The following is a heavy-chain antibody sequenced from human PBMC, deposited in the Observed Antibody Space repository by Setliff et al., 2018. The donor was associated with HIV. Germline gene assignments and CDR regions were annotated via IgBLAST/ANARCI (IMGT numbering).Heavy chain of an antibody. CDR1: GGSISSGSYF. CDR3: ARGREVIRDTYYSYFYMDV. V-gene: IGHV4-61*02. D-gene: IGHD3-22*01. J-gene: IGHJ6*04. CDR2: IYSSGIT. Sequence: PSETLSLTCTVSGGSISSGSYFWNWIRQPAGKGLEWIGRIYSSGITNYNPSLKSRLTISVDTSKNQFSLKLNSVTAADTAVYYCARGREVIRDTYYSYFYMDVWSRGTAVTVSS.